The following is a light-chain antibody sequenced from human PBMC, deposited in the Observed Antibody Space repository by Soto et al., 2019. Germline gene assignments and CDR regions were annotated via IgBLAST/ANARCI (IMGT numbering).Light chain of an antibody. CDR3: QRSLTIPDT. Sequence: DIQMTQSPSSLSASVGDRVTITCRASQTISTHLNWYQQKPGKAPKLLIYAASTLQSGVSSRFSGSGTGKDFTLTINSLQPEDFATYLFQRSLTIPDTFGQGTKLESK. CDR2: AAS. V-gene: IGKV1-39*01. CDR1: QTISTH. J-gene: IGKJ2*01.